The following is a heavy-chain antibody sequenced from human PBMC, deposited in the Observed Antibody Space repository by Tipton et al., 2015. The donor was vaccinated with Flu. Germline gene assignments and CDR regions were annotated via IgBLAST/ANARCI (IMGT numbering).Heavy chain of an antibody. Sequence: GLVKPSETLSLTCSVSGGSISSYYLSWIRQPAGKGLEWIGRIYTGGSTLYNPSLNSRVAMSVDTSKKQFSLRLSSVTAADTAVYYCVFGYIFPSFDYWGQGTLVTVSS. V-gene: IGHV4-4*07. CDR2: IYTGGST. CDR1: GGSISSYY. J-gene: IGHJ4*02. CDR3: VFGYIFPSFDY. D-gene: IGHD5-24*01.